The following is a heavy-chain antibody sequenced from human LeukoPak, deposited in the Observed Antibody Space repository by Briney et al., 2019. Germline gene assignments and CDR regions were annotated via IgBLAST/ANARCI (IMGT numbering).Heavy chain of an antibody. CDR1: GFTFSTHS. CDR2: ISSSSSDI. D-gene: IGHD4-17*01. V-gene: IGHV3-21*01. Sequence: GGSLRLSCAASGFTFSTHSMNWVRQAPGKGLEWVSCISSSSSDIYYADSVKGRFTISRDNAKNSLYLQMNSLRAEDTAVYYCARGISPRVTTVTSFNYWGQGTLVTVSS. CDR3: ARGISPRVTTVTSFNY. J-gene: IGHJ4*02.